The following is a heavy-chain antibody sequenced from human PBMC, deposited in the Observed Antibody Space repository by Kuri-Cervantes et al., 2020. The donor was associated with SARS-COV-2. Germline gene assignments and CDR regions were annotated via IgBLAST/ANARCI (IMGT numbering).Heavy chain of an antibody. V-gene: IGHV5-51*01. D-gene: IGHD3-22*01. J-gene: IGHJ3*02. CDR3: AGSMGYYDSSGYRGAFDI. CDR2: IYPGDSDT. Sequence: VSCKGSGYSFTSYWIGWVRQLPGRGLEWMGIIYPGDSDTRYSPSFQGQDTISADKSIRPVYLQWSSRKASDTAMYYCAGSMGYYDSSGYRGAFDIWGQGTMVTVS. CDR1: GYSFTSYW.